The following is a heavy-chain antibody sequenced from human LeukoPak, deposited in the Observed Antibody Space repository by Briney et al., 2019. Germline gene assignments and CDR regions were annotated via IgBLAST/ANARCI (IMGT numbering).Heavy chain of an antibody. Sequence: SETLSLTCTVSGGSISGDHWNWIRQPPGRGLEWIGYIYYSGSTNYNPSLKSRVTISIDTSKNQFSLKLTSVTAADTAVYYCVRRNDFGIWGQGTMVTVSS. CDR1: GGSISGDH. J-gene: IGHJ3*02. V-gene: IGHV4-59*08. CDR3: VRRNDFGI. CDR2: IYYSGST.